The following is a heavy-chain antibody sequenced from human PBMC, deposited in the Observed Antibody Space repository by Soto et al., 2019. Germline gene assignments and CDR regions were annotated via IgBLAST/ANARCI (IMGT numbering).Heavy chain of an antibody. V-gene: IGHV4-39*01. D-gene: IGHD3-10*01. CDR1: GGCISSSSFY. J-gene: IGHJ6*02. CDR3: ARRRRVRGSDGMDV. Sequence: PSETLSLTCTVSGGCISSSSFYWGWIRQPPGKGLEWIGSIYYSGSTYYNPSLKSRVTISVDTSKNQFSLKLSSVTAADTAVYYCARRRRVRGSDGMDVWGQGTTVTVSS. CDR2: IYYSGST.